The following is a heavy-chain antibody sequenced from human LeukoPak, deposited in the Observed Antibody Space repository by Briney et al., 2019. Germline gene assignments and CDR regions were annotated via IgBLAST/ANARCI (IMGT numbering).Heavy chain of an antibody. D-gene: IGHD1-1*01. CDR2: ISSSSSTI. CDR1: GFTFSSYS. CDR3: ARYKGPDYYYMDV. Sequence: PGGSLRLSCAASGFTFSSYSMNWVRQAPGQGLEWDSYISSSSSTIYYADSVKGRFTISRDNAKNSLYLQMNSRRAEDTAVYYCARYKGPDYYYMDVWGKGTTGTVSS. V-gene: IGHV3-48*04. J-gene: IGHJ6*03.